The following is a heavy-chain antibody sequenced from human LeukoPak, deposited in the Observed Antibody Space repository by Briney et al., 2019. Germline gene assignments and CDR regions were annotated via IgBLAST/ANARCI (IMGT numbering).Heavy chain of an antibody. CDR1: GFTFSDYY. CDR3: ARGIAARTNWFDP. J-gene: IGHJ5*02. V-gene: IGHV3-11*06. Sequence: PGGSLRLSCAASGFTFSDYYMSWIRQAPGKGLEWVSSISSSSSYIYYADSVKGRFTISRDNAKNSLYLQMNSLRAEDTAVYYCARGIAARTNWFDPWGQGTLVTVSS. D-gene: IGHD6-6*01. CDR2: ISSSSSYI.